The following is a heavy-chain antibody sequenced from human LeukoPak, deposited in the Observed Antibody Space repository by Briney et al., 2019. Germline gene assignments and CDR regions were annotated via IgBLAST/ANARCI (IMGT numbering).Heavy chain of an antibody. J-gene: IGHJ5*02. Sequence: ASVKVSCKASGYTFTSYYMHWVRQAPGQGLEWMGIINPSGGSTSYAQKFQGRVTMTRDTSTSTVYMELSSLRSEDTAVYYYARGDPDQYDFWSGYYWYNWFDPWGQGTLVTVSS. CDR3: ARGDPDQYDFWSGYYWYNWFDP. D-gene: IGHD3-3*01. CDR2: INPSGGST. V-gene: IGHV1-46*01. CDR1: GYTFTSYY.